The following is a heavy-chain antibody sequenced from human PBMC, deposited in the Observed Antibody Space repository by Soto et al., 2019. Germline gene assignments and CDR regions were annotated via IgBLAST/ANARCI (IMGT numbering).Heavy chain of an antibody. V-gene: IGHV3-23*01. CDR3: ANLSPSRMGWDTAMATCMDV. CDR2: ISGSGNNT. J-gene: IGHJ6*02. Sequence: EVQLLESGGGLIQPGGSLRLSCAASGFTLSSYAMSWVRQAPGKGLEWVSAISGSGNNTYYADSVKGRFTISRDKSKNTLDLQMNSLRAEDTAIYYCANLSPSRMGWDTAMATCMDVWGQGTTVTVSS. D-gene: IGHD5-18*01. CDR1: GFTLSSYA.